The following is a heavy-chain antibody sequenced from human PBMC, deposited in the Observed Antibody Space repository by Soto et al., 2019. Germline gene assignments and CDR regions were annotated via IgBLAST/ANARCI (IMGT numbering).Heavy chain of an antibody. J-gene: IGHJ4*02. CDR3: ARPLDTTMASSLDY. Sequence: GGSLRLSCAASGFTFSSYAMHWVRQAPGKGLEWVAVISYDGSNKYYADSVKGRFTISRDNSKNTLYLQMNSLRAEDTAVYYCARPLDTTMASSLDYWGQGTLVTVSS. D-gene: IGHD5-18*01. CDR1: GFTFSSYA. V-gene: IGHV3-30-3*01. CDR2: ISYDGSNK.